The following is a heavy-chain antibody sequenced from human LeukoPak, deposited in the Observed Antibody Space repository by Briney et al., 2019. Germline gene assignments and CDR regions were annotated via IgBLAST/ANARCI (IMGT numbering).Heavy chain of an antibody. CDR3: ARRNYDYVWGSYTWFDP. Sequence: ASETLSLTCTVSGGSISSSSYYWGWIRQPPGKGLEWIGSIYYSGSTYYNPSLKSRVTISVDTSKNQFSLKLSSVTAADTAVYYCARRNYDYVWGSYTWFDPWGQGTLVTVSS. V-gene: IGHV4-39*01. J-gene: IGHJ5*02. CDR2: IYYSGST. D-gene: IGHD3-16*01. CDR1: GGSISSSSYY.